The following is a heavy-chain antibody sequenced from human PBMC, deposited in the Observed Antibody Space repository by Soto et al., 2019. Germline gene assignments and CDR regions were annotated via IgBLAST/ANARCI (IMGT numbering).Heavy chain of an antibody. CDR1: GYTFRNYG. D-gene: IGHD6-6*01. J-gene: IGHJ6*02. V-gene: IGHV1-18*01. CDR3: ARTSNSSAYIAAPYYYHGMDV. Sequence: ASVKVSCKASGYTFRNYGISWVRQAPGQGLEWMGWISPFNGNIKYGQKFQGRVTMTTDTSTSIAYMELTSLRSEDTAVYYCARTSNSSAYIAAPYYYHGMDVWGQGTTVTVSS. CDR2: ISPFNGNI.